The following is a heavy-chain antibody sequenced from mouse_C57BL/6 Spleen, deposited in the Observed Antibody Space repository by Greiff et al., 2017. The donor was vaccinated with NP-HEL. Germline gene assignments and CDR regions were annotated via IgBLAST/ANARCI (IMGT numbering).Heavy chain of an antibody. CDR2: IYPSDSET. CDR3: ASRYSSREAKDFDY. J-gene: IGHJ2*01. V-gene: IGHV1-61*01. CDR1: GYTFTSYW. D-gene: IGHD1-1*01. Sequence: VQLQQPGAELVRPGSSVKLSCKASGYTFTSYWMDWVKQRPGQGLEWIGNIYPSDSETHYNQKFKDKATLTVDKSSSTAYMQLSRLTSENSEVYDVASRYSSREAKDFDYWGQGTTLTVSS.